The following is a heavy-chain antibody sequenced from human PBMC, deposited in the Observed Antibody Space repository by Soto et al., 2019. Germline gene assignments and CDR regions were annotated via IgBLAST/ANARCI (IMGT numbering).Heavy chain of an antibody. V-gene: IGHV1-69*08. CDR1: GGTFSSYT. J-gene: IGHJ5*02. CDR2: IIPILGIA. CDR3: ARDQRGGRWLQWYNWFDP. Sequence: QVQLVQSGAEVKKPGSSVKVSCKASGGTFSSYTISWVRQAPGQGLEWMGRIIPILGIANYAQKFQGRVTITADKSTSTAYRALSSLRSEETAVYYCARDQRGGRWLQWYNWFDPWGQGTLVPVSS. D-gene: IGHD1-26*01.